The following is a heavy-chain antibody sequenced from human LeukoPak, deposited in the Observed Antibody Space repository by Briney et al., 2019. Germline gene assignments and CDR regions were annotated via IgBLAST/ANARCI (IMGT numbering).Heavy chain of an antibody. CDR2: IYTSGSA. CDR3: ARDSRYYDILTGYYPDAFDI. V-gene: IGHV4-4*07. CDR1: GGSISSYY. J-gene: IGHJ3*02. Sequence: PSETLCLTCTVSGGSISSYYWSWIRQPAGKGLEWFGRIYTSGSANYNPSLKSPVTMSVDTSKNQFSLKLSSVTAADTPVYYCARDSRYYDILTGYYPDAFDIWGQGTMVTVSS. D-gene: IGHD3-9*01.